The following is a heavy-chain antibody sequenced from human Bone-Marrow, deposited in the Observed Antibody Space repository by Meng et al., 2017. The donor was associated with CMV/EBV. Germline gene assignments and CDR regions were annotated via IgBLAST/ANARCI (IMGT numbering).Heavy chain of an antibody. V-gene: IGHV3-30*02. CDR1: GFTFSSYG. Sequence: GGSLRLSCAASGFTFSSYGMHWVRQAPGKGLEWVAFIRYDGSNKYYADSVKGRFTISRDNSKNTLYLQMNSLRAEDTAVYYCAKDLNWNYPYYYYGMDVWGQGTTVTVSS. D-gene: IGHD1-7*01. CDR3: AKDLNWNYPYYYYGMDV. CDR2: IRYDGSNK. J-gene: IGHJ6*02.